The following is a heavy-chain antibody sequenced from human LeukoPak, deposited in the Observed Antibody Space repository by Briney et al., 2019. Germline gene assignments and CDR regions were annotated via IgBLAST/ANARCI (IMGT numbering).Heavy chain of an antibody. J-gene: IGHJ6*02. CDR3: ARVGRASGSLGYGMDV. D-gene: IGHD3-10*01. V-gene: IGHV1-18*01. CDR2: ISAYNGNT. Sequence: ASVKVSCKASGYAFASYGISWVRQAPGQGLEWMGWISAYNGNTNYAQKFQDRVTMTTGTSTRTAYMELRSLKFDDTAVYYCARVGRASGSLGYGMDVWGLGTTVTVSS. CDR1: GYAFASYG.